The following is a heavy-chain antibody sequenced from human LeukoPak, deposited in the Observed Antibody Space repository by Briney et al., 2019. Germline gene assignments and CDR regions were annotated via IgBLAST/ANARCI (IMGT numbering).Heavy chain of an antibody. CDR2: IYHSGST. CDR3: ARDAVATDLDY. CDR1: YYSISSGYY. D-gene: IGHD5-12*01. V-gene: IGHV4-38-2*02. Sequence: SETLSLTCTVSYYSISSGYYWGWIRQPPGKGLEWIGSIYHSGSTYYNPSLKSRVTISVDTSKNQFSLKLSSVTAADTAVYYCARDAVATDLDYWGQGTLVTVSS. J-gene: IGHJ4*02.